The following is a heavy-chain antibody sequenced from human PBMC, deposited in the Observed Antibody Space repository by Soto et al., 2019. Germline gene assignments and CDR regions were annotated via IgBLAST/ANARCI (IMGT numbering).Heavy chain of an antibody. J-gene: IGHJ4*02. CDR1: GGSISRNSYY. CDR3: ARSEATGLDY. D-gene: IGHD1-26*01. Sequence: SETLSLTCSVSGGSISRNSYYWGWIRQPPGKGPEWIGSIYYSGTTYYNPSLKSRVTISVDTSKNQFSLKLSSVTAADAAMYYCARSEATGLDYWGQGTLVTVSS. V-gene: IGHV4-39*01. CDR2: IYYSGTT.